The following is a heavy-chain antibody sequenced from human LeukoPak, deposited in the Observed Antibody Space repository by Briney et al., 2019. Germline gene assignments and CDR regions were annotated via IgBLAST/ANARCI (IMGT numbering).Heavy chain of an antibody. V-gene: IGHV3-23*01. CDR3: AKDPANELRYFDGMDL. D-gene: IGHD3-9*01. CDR2: IRSSANAT. CDR1: GFTFRTYA. J-gene: IGHJ6*02. Sequence: GGSLTLSCAASGFTFRTYAFRWLRQAPGKGLEWVSYIRSSANATYYADSVKGRFTISRDNSKNTLDLQINGLRAEDTAVYDCAKDPANELRYFDGMDLWGQGTTVTVSS.